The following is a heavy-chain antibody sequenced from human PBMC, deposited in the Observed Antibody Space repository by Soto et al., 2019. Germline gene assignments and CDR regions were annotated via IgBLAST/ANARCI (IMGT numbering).Heavy chain of an antibody. CDR3: ARSKWGLNYYNGMDV. D-gene: IGHD1-26*01. CDR2: INPKTAAT. J-gene: IGHJ6*02. V-gene: IGHV1-2*02. CDR1: GYSFSDYF. Sequence: QVQLVQSGAEVKKSGASVKVSCKPSGYSFSDYFIQWVRQAPGQGLEWVAWINPKTAATNYSKKFQGRVSLTWDTTSTTAYMVLTRLRPDDTAVYYCARSKWGLNYYNGMDVWGQGTTVIVSS.